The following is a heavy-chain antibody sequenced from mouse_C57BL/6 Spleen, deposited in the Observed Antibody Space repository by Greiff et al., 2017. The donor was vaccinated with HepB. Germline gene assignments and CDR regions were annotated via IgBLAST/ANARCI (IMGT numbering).Heavy chain of an antibody. J-gene: IGHJ4*01. CDR1: GFTFSDYG. CDR2: ISSGSSTI. Sequence: EVMLVESGGGLVKPGGSLKLSCAASGFTFSDYGMHWVRQAPEKGLEWVAYISSGSSTIYYADTVKGRFTISRDNAKNTLFLQMTSLRSEDTAMYYCARWYYDYDETDAMDYWGQGTSVTVSS. D-gene: IGHD2-4*01. CDR3: ARWYYDYDETDAMDY. V-gene: IGHV5-17*01.